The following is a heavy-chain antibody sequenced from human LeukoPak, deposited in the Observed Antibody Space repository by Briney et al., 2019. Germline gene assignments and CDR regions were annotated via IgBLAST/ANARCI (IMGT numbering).Heavy chain of an antibody. CDR1: NYSISSDYY. CDR3: AREIYCSGGSCSLDAFDI. Sequence: SETLSLTCIVSNYSISSDYYWGWIRQPPGKGLEWIGSIYHSGSTYYNPSLKSRVTISVGTSKNQFSLKLSSVTAADTAVYYCAREIYCSGGSCSLDAFDIWGQGTMVTVSS. V-gene: IGHV4-38-2*02. CDR2: IYHSGST. J-gene: IGHJ3*02. D-gene: IGHD2-15*01.